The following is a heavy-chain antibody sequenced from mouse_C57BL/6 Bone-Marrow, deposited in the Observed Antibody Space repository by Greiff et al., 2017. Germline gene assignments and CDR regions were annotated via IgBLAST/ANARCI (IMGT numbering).Heavy chain of an antibody. CDR2: IYPGSGST. V-gene: IGHV1-55*01. Sequence: QVQLQQPGAELVKPGASVKMSCKASGYTFTSYWITWVKQRPGHGLEWIGDIYPGSGSTNYNEKFKSKATLTVDTSSSTAYMQLSSLTSEDSAVYYCARPGYYGSSYWYFDVWGTGTTVTVSS. CDR1: GYTFTSYW. D-gene: IGHD1-1*01. CDR3: ARPGYYGSSYWYFDV. J-gene: IGHJ1*03.